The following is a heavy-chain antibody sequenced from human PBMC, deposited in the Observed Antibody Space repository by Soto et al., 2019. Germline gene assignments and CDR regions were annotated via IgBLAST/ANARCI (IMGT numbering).Heavy chain of an antibody. CDR2: INSDGSST. Sequence: GGSLRLSCAASGFTFSSYWMHWVRQAPGKGLVWVSRINSDGSSTSYADSVKGRFTISRDNAKNTLYLQMNSLRAEDTAVYYCARGFWSGYPYNWFDPWGQGTLVTGLL. D-gene: IGHD3-3*01. J-gene: IGHJ5*02. V-gene: IGHV3-74*01. CDR3: ARGFWSGYPYNWFDP. CDR1: GFTFSSYW.